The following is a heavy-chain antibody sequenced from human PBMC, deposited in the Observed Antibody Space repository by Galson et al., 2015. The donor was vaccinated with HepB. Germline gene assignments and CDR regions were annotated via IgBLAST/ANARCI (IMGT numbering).Heavy chain of an antibody. J-gene: IGHJ4*02. Sequence: SLRLSCAASGFTSNRHHMHWVRQAPGRGLEWVATISPNGNKEYYTDSVQGRLSTSRDSSKNTVYLQMYSLRPDDTAVYYCARDLTGSWTFDYWGQGTLVTVSS. CDR1: GFTSNRHH. D-gene: IGHD3-10*01. V-gene: IGHV3-30*04. CDR3: ARDLTGSWTFDY. CDR2: ISPNGNKE.